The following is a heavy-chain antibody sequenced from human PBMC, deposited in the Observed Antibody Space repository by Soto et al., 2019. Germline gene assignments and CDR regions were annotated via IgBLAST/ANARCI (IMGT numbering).Heavy chain of an antibody. CDR3: AAHDSGGYYAEY. D-gene: IGHD3-22*01. CDR1: GDSVTISDYY. J-gene: IGHJ4*02. Sequence: QLQLQESGPGLVKPSETLSLTCTVSGDSVTISDYYWGWIRQHPGKGLEWIGSIYYSGSTYYNPSLKSRVTISGATSKKQFSLKMSSVTAADAAVYCSAAHDSGGYYAEYWGQGTMVTVSA. V-gene: IGHV4-39*01. CDR2: IYYSGST.